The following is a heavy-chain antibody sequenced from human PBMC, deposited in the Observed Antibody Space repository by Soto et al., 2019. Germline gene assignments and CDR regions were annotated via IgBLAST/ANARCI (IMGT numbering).Heavy chain of an antibody. J-gene: IGHJ3*02. Sequence: GGSLRLSCAASGFTFSSYSMNWVRQAPGKGLEWVSYISSSSSTIYYADSVKGRFTISRDNAKNSLYLQMNSLRAEDTAVYYCARDYLYSSGRARAFDIWGQGTMVTVSS. D-gene: IGHD6-19*01. V-gene: IGHV3-48*01. CDR3: ARDYLYSSGRARAFDI. CDR2: ISSSSSTI. CDR1: GFTFSSYS.